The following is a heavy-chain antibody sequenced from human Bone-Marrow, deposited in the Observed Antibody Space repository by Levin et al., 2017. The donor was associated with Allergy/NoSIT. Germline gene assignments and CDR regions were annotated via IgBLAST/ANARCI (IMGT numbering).Heavy chain of an antibody. CDR3: AKMEQQLVQGTFQE. Sequence: GGSLRLSCAASGFTFGSYWMGWVRQAAGKGLEWVSSIIGSGSATYYAESVRGRFTISRDESKNTLYLQVNNLSADDTALYYCAKMEQQLVQGTFQEWGQGTLVTVSS. CDR2: IIGSGSAT. CDR1: GFTFGSYW. D-gene: IGHD1-1*01. J-gene: IGHJ1*01. V-gene: IGHV3-23*01.